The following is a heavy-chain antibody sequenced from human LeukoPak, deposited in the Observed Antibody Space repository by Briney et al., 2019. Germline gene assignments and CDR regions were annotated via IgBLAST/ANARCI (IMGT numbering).Heavy chain of an antibody. CDR1: GYTFTSYV. V-gene: IGHV1-8*01. Sequence: GASVNVSCKASGYTFTSYVINGVRQATGQGLEWMGWMNPNRGNTGYAQKFQGRVTMTRNTSISTAYMELSSLRSEDTAGYYFARALLWSGPSDWFDPWGQGTLVTVSS. J-gene: IGHJ5*02. CDR2: MNPNRGNT. D-gene: IGHD3-10*01. CDR3: ARALLWSGPSDWFDP.